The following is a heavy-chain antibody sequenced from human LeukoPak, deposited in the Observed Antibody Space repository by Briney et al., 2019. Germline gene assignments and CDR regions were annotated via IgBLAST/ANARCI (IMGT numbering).Heavy chain of an antibody. Sequence: ASVKVSCKASGYTFTSYAMHWVRQAPGQRLEWMGWINAGNGNTKYSQKFQGRVTITRDTSASTAYMELSGLRSEDTAVYYCARVITMVRGHGMDVWGKGTTVTVSS. D-gene: IGHD3-10*01. CDR2: INAGNGNT. CDR3: ARVITMVRGHGMDV. V-gene: IGHV1-3*01. CDR1: GYTFTSYA. J-gene: IGHJ6*04.